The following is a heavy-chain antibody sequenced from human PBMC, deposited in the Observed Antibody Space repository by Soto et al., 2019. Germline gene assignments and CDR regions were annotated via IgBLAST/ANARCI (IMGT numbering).Heavy chain of an antibody. V-gene: IGHV4-30-2*01. CDR2: MYHSGRT. CDR1: GGSISSGGYS. CDR3: ARLPDY. J-gene: IGHJ4*02. Sequence: QLQLQESGSGLVKPSQTLSLTCAVSGGSISSGGYSWSWIRQPPGKGLEWIGYMYHSGRTYYNPSRTCRFTITIDRSKNQLCQKLSSVTAADTPGYYCARLPDYWGQGILVTVSS.